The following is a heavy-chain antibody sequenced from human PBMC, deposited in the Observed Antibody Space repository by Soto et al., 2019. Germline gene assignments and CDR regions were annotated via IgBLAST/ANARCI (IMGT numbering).Heavy chain of an antibody. CDR3: ATVWGYCSGGSCYPRVFDI. D-gene: IGHD2-15*01. V-gene: IGHV1-18*01. J-gene: IGHJ3*02. Sequence: ASVKVSCKASGYTFTSYGISWVRQAPGQGLEWMGWISAYNGNTNYAQKLQGRVTMTADASTNTAYMELSSLRSEDTAVYYCATVWGYCSGGSCYPRVFDIWGQGTMVTVSS. CDR2: ISAYNGNT. CDR1: GYTFTSYG.